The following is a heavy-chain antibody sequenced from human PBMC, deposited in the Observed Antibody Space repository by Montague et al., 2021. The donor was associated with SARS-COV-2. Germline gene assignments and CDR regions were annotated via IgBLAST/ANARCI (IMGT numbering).Heavy chain of an antibody. J-gene: IGHJ6*02. D-gene: IGHD2-2*01. CDR2: ISSSGSII. CDR1: GFTFTHYE. Sequence: SLRLSCAASGFTFTHYEMNWVRQAPGKGLRWVSYISSSGSIIYYADSVKGRFTISRDVAKNSLYLQMSSPRAEDTAVYYCARDREYCSSASCYDIYYGMDVWGPGTTVTVSS. V-gene: IGHV3-48*03. CDR3: ARDREYCSSASCYDIYYGMDV.